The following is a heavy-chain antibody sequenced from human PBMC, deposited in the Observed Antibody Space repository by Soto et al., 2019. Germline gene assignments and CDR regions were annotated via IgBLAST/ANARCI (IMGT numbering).Heavy chain of an antibody. CDR2: ISGSGGST. J-gene: IGHJ6*02. Sequence: GGSLRLSCAASGFTFSGYAMSWVRQSPGKGLEWVSAISGSGGSTYYADSVKGRFTISRDNSKNTLYLQMNSLRAEDTAVYYCAKPNTMVRTYYYGMDVWGQGTTVTVSS. CDR1: GFTFSGYA. CDR3: AKPNTMVRTYYYGMDV. V-gene: IGHV3-23*01. D-gene: IGHD3-10*01.